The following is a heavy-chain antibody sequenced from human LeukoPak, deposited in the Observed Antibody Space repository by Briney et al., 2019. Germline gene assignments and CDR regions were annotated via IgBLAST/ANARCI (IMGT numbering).Heavy chain of an antibody. CDR3: LLRFLEYLY. Sequence: GGSLRLSCAVSGFTFSGYAMSWVRQAPGKGLEWVSGISGSGVATYYADSVKGRFTIPRDSSKNTLYLQMSSLGAEDTAVYYCLLRFLEYLYWGQGTLVTVSS. CDR1: GFTFSGYA. V-gene: IGHV3-23*01. J-gene: IGHJ4*02. CDR2: ISGSGVAT. D-gene: IGHD3-3*01.